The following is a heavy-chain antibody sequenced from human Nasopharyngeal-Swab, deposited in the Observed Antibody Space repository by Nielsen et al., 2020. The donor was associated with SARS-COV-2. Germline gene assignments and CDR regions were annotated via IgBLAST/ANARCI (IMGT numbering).Heavy chain of an antibody. CDR3: ARDFRAIVVVPAAVNWFDP. CDR2: IWYDGSNK. J-gene: IGHJ5*02. D-gene: IGHD2-2*01. V-gene: IGHV3-33*01. Sequence: VRQAPGKGLEWVAVIWYDGSNKYYADSVKGRFTISRDNSKNTLYLQMNSLRAEDTAVYYCARDFRAIVVVPAAVNWFDPWGQGTLVTVSS.